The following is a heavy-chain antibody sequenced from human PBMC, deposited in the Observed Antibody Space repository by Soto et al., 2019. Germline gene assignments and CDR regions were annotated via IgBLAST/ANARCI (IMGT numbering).Heavy chain of an antibody. V-gene: IGHV4-4*02. CDR2: IYHGGRT. J-gene: IGHJ4*02. CDR1: GGSIITSNW. Sequence: LSLTCAVSGGSIITSNWWSWVRQPPGKGLEWIGQIYHGGRTNYSPSLKSRVTISLDKSKNQFSLKLTSVAAADTAVYYCARDLDNRRSGWGQGTLVTVSS. CDR3: ARDLDNRRSG.